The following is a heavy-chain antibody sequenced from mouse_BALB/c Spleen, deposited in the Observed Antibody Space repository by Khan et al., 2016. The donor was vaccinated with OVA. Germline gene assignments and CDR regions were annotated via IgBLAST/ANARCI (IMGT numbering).Heavy chain of an antibody. D-gene: IGHD2-14*01. CDR1: GYSITSGYF. Sequence: EVQLQESGPGLVKPSQSLSLTCSVTGYSITSGYFWNWIRQFPGNKLEWMGYIRYDGNSNYNPSLKNRISITRDTSKNQFFLKLHSVTPEDTATYYWARSTYRYAFVYWGQGTLVSVSA. CDR3: ARSTYRYAFVY. V-gene: IGHV3-6*02. CDR2: IRYDGNS. J-gene: IGHJ3*01.